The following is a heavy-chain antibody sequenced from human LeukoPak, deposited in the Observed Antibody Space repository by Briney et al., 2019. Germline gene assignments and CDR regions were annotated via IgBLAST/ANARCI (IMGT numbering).Heavy chain of an antibody. CDR3: APYRLSIIDS. Sequence: GGSLILSCAASGFTFSSYAMYWVRQAPGKGLEWVSSITNSGGSTYYVDSVKGRFTISRDNSKNVLYLQMNSLRAEDTAVYYCAPYRLSIIDSWGQGTLVTVSS. J-gene: IGHJ4*02. CDR2: ITNSGGST. D-gene: IGHD5-12*01. CDR1: GFTFSSYA. V-gene: IGHV3-23*01.